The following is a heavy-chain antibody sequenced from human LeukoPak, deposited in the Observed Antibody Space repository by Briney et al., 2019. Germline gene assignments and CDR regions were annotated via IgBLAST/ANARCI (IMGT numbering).Heavy chain of an antibody. CDR3: ARGRGSSGSRRGFDP. CDR1: GGSFSGYY. D-gene: IGHD6-19*01. CDR2: INHSGST. J-gene: IGHJ5*02. Sequence: PSETLSLTCAVYGGSFSGYYWSWIRQPPGKGLEWIGEINHSGSTNYNPSLKSRVTISVDTSKNQLSLKLSSVTAADTAVYYCARGRGSSGSRRGFDPWGQGTLVTVSS. V-gene: IGHV4-34*01.